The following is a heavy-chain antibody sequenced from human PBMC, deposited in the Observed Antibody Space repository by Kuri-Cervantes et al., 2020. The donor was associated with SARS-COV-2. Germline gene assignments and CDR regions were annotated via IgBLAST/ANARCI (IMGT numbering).Heavy chain of an antibody. J-gene: IGHJ4*02. D-gene: IGHD3-10*01. CDR3: ARDSHYYGSGSYYNKIDY. V-gene: IGHV3-30-3*01. CDR2: ISYDGSNK. CDR1: GCTFSSYA. Sequence: GESLKISCAASGCTFSSYAMHCVRQAPGKGLEWVAVISYDGSNKYYADSVKGRFTISRDNSKNTLYLQMNSLRAEDTAVYYCARDSHYYGSGSYYNKIDYWGQGTLVTVSS.